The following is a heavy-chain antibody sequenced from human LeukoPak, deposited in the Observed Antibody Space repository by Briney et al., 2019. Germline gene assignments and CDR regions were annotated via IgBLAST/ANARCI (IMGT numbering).Heavy chain of an antibody. J-gene: IGHJ4*02. D-gene: IGHD6-13*01. Sequence: SRSLRLSCAASGFTLSSDGIHWVRQAPGKGLEGLTFISYDANTKYYSHPVRGRFTLSRDNSKTTRYLQINSLRPEDTAMYYCAKDRASSWALDYWGQGNLVTVSS. V-gene: IGHV3-30*18. CDR2: ISYDANTK. CDR1: GFTLSSDG. CDR3: AKDRASSWALDY.